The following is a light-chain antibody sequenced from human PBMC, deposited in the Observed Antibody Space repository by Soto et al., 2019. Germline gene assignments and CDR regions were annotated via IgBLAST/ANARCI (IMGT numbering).Light chain of an antibody. CDR3: QQYNNWPLT. J-gene: IGKJ4*01. Sequence: EIVMTQSPATLSVSPGERATLSCRASQSVSSNLAWYQQKPGLAPRLLIYGASTRATGIPVRFSGSGSGTEFTLTISSLQPEDFAVYYCQQYNNWPLTFGGGTKVEIK. CDR2: GAS. V-gene: IGKV3-15*01. CDR1: QSVSSN.